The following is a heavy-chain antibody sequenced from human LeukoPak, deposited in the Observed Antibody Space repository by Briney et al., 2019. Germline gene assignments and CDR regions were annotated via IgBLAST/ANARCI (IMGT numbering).Heavy chain of an antibody. CDR3: ARAGIAADGFDY. CDR1: GFTFSSYS. V-gene: IGHV3-21*01. CDR2: ISSSSSYI. J-gene: IGHJ4*02. Sequence: GGSLRLSCAASGFTFSSYSMNWVRQAPGKGLEWVSSISSSSSYIYYADSVKGRFTISRDNAKNSLYLQMNSLRAEDTAVYYCARAGIAADGFDYWGQGTLVTVSS. D-gene: IGHD6-13*01.